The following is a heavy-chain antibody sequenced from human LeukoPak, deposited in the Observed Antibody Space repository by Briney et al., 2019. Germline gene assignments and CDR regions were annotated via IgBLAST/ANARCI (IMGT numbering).Heavy chain of an antibody. V-gene: IGHV3-53*01. CDR1: GFTVSSNY. CDR2: IYSGGST. J-gene: IGHJ4*02. Sequence: WGSLRLSCAASGFTVSSNYMSWVRQAPGKGLEWVSVIYSGGSTYYAASVKGRFTISRDNSKNTLYLQMNSLRAEDTAVYYCARSRDGYNQGALDYWGQGTLVTVSS. D-gene: IGHD5-24*01. CDR3: ARSRDGYNQGALDY.